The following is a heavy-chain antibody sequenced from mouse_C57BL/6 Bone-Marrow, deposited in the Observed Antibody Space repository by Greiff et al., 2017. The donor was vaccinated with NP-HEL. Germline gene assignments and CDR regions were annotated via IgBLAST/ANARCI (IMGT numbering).Heavy chain of an antibody. CDR1: GYAFSSSW. CDR3: ARTLVYYGSSWDYFDY. Sequence: QVQLQQSGPELVKPGASVKISCKASGYAFSSSWMNWVKQRPGKGLEWIGRIYPGDGDTNYNGKFKGKATLTADKSSSTAYMQLSSLTSVDSAVYFCARTLVYYGSSWDYFDYWGQGTALTVSS. CDR2: IYPGDGDT. V-gene: IGHV1-82*01. J-gene: IGHJ2*01. D-gene: IGHD1-1*01.